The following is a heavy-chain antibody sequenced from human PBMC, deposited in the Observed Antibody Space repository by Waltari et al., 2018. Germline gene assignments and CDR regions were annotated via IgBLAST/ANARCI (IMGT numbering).Heavy chain of an antibody. CDR1: GGSISSYY. CDR2: IYTSGST. D-gene: IGHD3-22*01. J-gene: IGHJ5*02. Sequence: QVQLQESGPGLVKPSETLSLTCTVSGGSISSYYWTWIRQPAGKGLEWIGRIYTSGSTNDNPSLKSRVTMSVDTSKNQFSLKLSSGTAADTAVYDCARDVGLATYYDSSGYRNWFDPWGQGTLVTVSS. CDR3: ARDVGLATYYDSSGYRNWFDP. V-gene: IGHV4-4*07.